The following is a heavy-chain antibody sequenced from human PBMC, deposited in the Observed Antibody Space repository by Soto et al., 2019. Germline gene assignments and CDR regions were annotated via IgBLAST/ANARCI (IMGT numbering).Heavy chain of an antibody. CDR3: ARDKARHQLGGDYCSGIDV. D-gene: IGHD3-10*01. Sequence: QVQLVQSGAEVKKPGSSVTVSCKASGGTFGNSAISWVRQAPGQGLEWMGGIIPIFPTPDYAQKFQGRVTLTPDDSTSTADMGCTSLRSEDAAVYYCARDKARHQLGGDYCSGIDVWGQGTTVPVSS. CDR2: IIPIFPTP. V-gene: IGHV1-69*05. CDR1: GGTFGNSA. J-gene: IGHJ6*02.